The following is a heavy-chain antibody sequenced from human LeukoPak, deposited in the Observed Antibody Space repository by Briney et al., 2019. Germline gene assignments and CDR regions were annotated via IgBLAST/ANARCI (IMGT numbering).Heavy chain of an antibody. CDR1: GGSISSGGYS. CDR3: ARVCGGGFGCFDY. D-gene: IGHD3-10*01. V-gene: IGHV4-30-2*01. Sequence: PSQTLSLTCAVSGGSISSGGYSWSWIRQPTGKGLEWIGYIYHSGSTYYNPSLKSRVTISVDRSKNQFSLKLSSVTAADTAVYYCARVCGGGFGCFDYWGQGTLVTVSS. CDR2: IYHSGST. J-gene: IGHJ4*02.